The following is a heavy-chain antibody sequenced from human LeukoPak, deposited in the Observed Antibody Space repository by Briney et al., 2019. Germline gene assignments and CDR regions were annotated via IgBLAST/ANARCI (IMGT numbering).Heavy chain of an antibody. J-gene: IGHJ3*02. V-gene: IGHV3-23*01. D-gene: IGHD4-17*01. CDR2: ISGSGGST. CDR3: AKGPTAHDAFDI. Sequence: GGSLRLSCAASGFTFSSYAMCWVRQAPGKGLEWVSAISGSGGSTYYADSVKGRFTISRDNSKNTLYLQMNSLRAEDTAVYYCAKGPTAHDAFDIWGQGTMVTVPS. CDR1: GFTFSSYA.